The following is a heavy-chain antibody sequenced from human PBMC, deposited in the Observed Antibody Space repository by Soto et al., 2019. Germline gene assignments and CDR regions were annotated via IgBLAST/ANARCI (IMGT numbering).Heavy chain of an antibody. V-gene: IGHV3-15*07. J-gene: IGHJ4*02. D-gene: IGHD3-22*01. CDR2: IKSKTDGGTT. CDR1: GFTFSNAW. CDR3: TTGNPSYDSSGYYQQTGDY. Sequence: GGSLRLSCAASGFTFSNAWMNWVRQAPGKGLEWVGRIKSKTDGGTTDYAAPVKGRFTISRDDSKNTLYLQMNSLKTEDTAVYYCTTGNPSYDSSGYYQQTGDYWGQGTLVTVSS.